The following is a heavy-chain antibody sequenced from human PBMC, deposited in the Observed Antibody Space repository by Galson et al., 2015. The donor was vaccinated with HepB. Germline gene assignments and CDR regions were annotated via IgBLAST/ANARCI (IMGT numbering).Heavy chain of an antibody. CDR1: GYTFTSYG. J-gene: IGHJ4*02. V-gene: IGHV1-18*01. Sequence: SVKVSCKASGYTFTSYGISWVRQAPGQGLEWMGWISAYNGNTNYAQKLQGRVTMTTDTSTSTAYMELRSLRSDDTAVYYCARAVAAAGIGFVDYWGQGTLVTVSS. CDR3: ARAVAAAGIGFVDY. CDR2: ISAYNGNT. D-gene: IGHD6-13*01.